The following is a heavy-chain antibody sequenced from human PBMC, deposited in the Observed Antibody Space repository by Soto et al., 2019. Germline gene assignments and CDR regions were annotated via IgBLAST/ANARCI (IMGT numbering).Heavy chain of an antibody. CDR2: VNMDGSST. D-gene: IGHD2-15*01. CDR1: GFTFSNDW. Sequence: EVQLVESGGGLVQPGGSLRLSCAASGFTFSNDWMHWVRQAAGKGLMWVSRVNMDGSSTNYAASVKGRVTISRDNAKNTVSLQIYSLRVEDTAVYYCVRMPRGMDGADHWGEGALVAVSP. CDR3: VRMPRGMDGADH. J-gene: IGHJ5*02. V-gene: IGHV3-74*01.